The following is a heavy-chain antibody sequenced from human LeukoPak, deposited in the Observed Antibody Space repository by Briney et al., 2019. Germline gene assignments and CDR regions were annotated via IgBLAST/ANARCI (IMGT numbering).Heavy chain of an antibody. V-gene: IGHV4-4*07. CDR1: GGSISSYY. CDR3: ARDRDYYDSSGYYWYFDL. D-gene: IGHD3-22*01. Sequence: SSETLSFTCTVSGGSISSYYWSWIRQPAGKGLEWIGRIYTSGSTNYNPSLKSRVTMSVDTSKNQFSLKLSSVTAADTAVYYCARDRDYYDSSGYYWYFDLWGRGTLVTVSS. CDR2: IYTSGST. J-gene: IGHJ2*01.